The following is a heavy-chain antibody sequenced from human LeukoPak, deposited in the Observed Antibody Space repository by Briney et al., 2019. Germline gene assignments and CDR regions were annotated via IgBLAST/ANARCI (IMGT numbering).Heavy chain of an antibody. CDR1: GGTFSSYA. CDR2: MNPNSGNT. CDR3: ARERTYGMDV. Sequence: SVKVSCKASGGTFSSYAISWVRRAPGQGLEWMGWMNPNSGNTGYAQKFQGRVTMTRNTSISTAYMELSSLRSEDTAVYYCARERTYGMDVWGQGTTVTVSS. J-gene: IGHJ6*02. V-gene: IGHV1-8*02.